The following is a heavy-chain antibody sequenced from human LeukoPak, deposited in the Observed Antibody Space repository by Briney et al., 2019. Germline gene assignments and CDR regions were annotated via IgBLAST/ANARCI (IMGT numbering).Heavy chain of an antibody. CDR3: ARVGYYDSSGYYWVGRGPYFDY. Sequence: PSETLSLTCAVYGGSFSGYYWSWIRQPPGKGLEWIGEINHSGSTNYNPSLKSRVTISVDTSKNQFSLKLSSVTAADAAVYYCARVGYYDSSGYYWVGRGPYFDYWGQGTLVTVSS. V-gene: IGHV4-34*01. CDR2: INHSGST. D-gene: IGHD3-22*01. J-gene: IGHJ4*02. CDR1: GGSFSGYY.